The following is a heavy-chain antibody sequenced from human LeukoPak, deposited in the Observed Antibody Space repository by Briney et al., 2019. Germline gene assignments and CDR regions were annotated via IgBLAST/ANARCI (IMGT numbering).Heavy chain of an antibody. CDR2: IYSGGST. J-gene: IGHJ2*01. CDR1: GFTVSSNY. V-gene: IGHV3-53*01. CDR3: ARGVPSTISGWFFDL. D-gene: IGHD2-2*01. Sequence: GGSLRLSCAASGFTVSSNYMSWVRQAPGKGLEWVSVIYSGGSTYYADSVKGRFAISRDNAKNSLYLQMNSLRVEDRAVYFCARGVPSTISGWFFDLWGRGTLVTVSS.